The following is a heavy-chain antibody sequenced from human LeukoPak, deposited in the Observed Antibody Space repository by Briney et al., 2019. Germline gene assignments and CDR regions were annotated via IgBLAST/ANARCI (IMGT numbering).Heavy chain of an antibody. V-gene: IGHV3-74*01. CDR1: GFTFSSYW. J-gene: IGHJ6*02. CDR2: INSDGSST. D-gene: IGHD3-3*01. CDR3: ARESATYYDFWSGYPPSNGMDV. Sequence: PGGSLRLSCAASGFTFSSYWMHWVRQAPGKGLVWVSRINSDGSSTSYADSVKGRFTISRDNAKNTLYLQMNSLRAEDTAVYYCARESATYYDFWSGYPPSNGMDVWGQGTTVTVSS.